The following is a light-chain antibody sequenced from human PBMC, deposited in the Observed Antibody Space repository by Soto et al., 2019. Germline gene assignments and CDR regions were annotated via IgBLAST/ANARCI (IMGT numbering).Light chain of an antibody. Sequence: NFMLTQPHSVSESPGKTVTISCTRSSGNIVNNYVQWYQQRPGSSPTTVIYEDKQRPSGVPDRFSGSIDRSSNSASLTISGLKTEDEAEYYCQSYDRSNQVFGGGTKLTVL. CDR1: SGNIVNNY. CDR2: EDK. V-gene: IGLV6-57*01. CDR3: QSYDRSNQV. J-gene: IGLJ3*02.